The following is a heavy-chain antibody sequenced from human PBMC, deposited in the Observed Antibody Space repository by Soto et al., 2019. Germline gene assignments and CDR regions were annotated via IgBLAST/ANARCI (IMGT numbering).Heavy chain of an antibody. V-gene: IGHV3-30*18. Sequence: GSLRLSCAASGFTFSSYGMHWVRQAPGKGLEWVAGISYDGSNKYYANSVKGRFTISRDNSKNTLYLQMNSLRAEDTAVYYCAKDNGGSGWLGIKTEYFQHWGQGTLVTVSS. J-gene: IGHJ1*01. CDR3: AKDNGGSGWLGIKTEYFQH. CDR1: GFTFSSYG. D-gene: IGHD6-19*01. CDR2: ISYDGSNK.